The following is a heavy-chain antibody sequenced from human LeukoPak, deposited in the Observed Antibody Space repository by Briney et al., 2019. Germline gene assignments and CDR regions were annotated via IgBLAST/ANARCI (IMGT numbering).Heavy chain of an antibody. V-gene: IGHV3-30*02. CDR1: GFTFSSYG. D-gene: IGHD6-6*01. CDR2: IRYDGSNK. Sequence: GGSLRLSCAASGFTFSSYGMHWVRQAPGKGLEWVAFIRYDGSNKYYADSVKGRFTISRDNSKNTLYLQMNSLRAEDTAVYYCAKLVLYSSSSSYWGQGTLVTVSS. J-gene: IGHJ4*02. CDR3: AKLVLYSSSSSY.